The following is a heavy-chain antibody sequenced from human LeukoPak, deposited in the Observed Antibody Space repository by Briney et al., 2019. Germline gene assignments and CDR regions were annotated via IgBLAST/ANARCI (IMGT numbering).Heavy chain of an antibody. V-gene: IGHV1-8*03. CDR3: ARGLGGEIFGVVTPFRYYYMDV. CDR2: MNPNSGNT. CDR1: GYTFTSYD. Sequence: ASVKVSCKASGYTFTSYDINWVRQATGQGLEWMGWMNPNSGNTGYAQKFQGRVTITRNTSISTAYMELSSLRSEDTAVYYCARGLGGEIFGVVTPFRYYYMDVWGKGTTVTVSS. D-gene: IGHD3-3*01. J-gene: IGHJ6*03.